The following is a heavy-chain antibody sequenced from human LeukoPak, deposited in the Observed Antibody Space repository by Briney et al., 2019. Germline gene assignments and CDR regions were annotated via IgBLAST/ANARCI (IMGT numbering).Heavy chain of an antibody. Sequence: GASVKVSCKASGYTFTGYYMHWVRQAPGQGLEWMGWINPNSGGTNYAQKFQGRVTMTRDTSISTAYMELSRLRSDDTAVYYCARGGIGTMIVVHPLDGPYYYYGMDVWGQGTTVTVSS. V-gene: IGHV1-2*02. J-gene: IGHJ6*02. CDR2: INPNSGGT. CDR1: GYTFTGYY. CDR3: ARGGIGTMIVVHPLDGPYYYYGMDV. D-gene: IGHD3-22*01.